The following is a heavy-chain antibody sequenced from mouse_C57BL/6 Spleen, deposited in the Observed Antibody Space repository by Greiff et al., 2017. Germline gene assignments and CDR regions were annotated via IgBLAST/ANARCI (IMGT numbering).Heavy chain of an antibody. V-gene: IGHV5-4*01. CDR3: AREERVRAMDY. Sequence: EVMLVESGGGLVKPGGSLKLSCAASGFTFSSYAMSWVRQTPEKRLEWVATISDGGSYTYYPDNVKGRFTISRDNAKNNLYLQMSHLKSEDTAMYYCAREERVRAMDYWGQGTSVTVSS. D-gene: IGHD2-13*01. CDR2: ISDGGSYT. J-gene: IGHJ4*01. CDR1: GFTFSSYA.